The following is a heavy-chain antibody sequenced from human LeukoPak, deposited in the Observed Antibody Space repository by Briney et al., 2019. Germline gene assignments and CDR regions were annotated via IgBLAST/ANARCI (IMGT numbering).Heavy chain of an antibody. Sequence: SETLSLTCTVSGSSISSSSYYWGWIRQPPGKGLEWIGGIYYSGSTYYNPSLKSRVTISVDTSKNQFSLKLSSVTAADTAVYYCARRLGSYDAFDIWGQGTMVTVSS. CDR3: ARRLGSYDAFDI. J-gene: IGHJ3*02. CDR1: GSSISSSSYY. CDR2: IYYSGST. V-gene: IGHV4-39*01. D-gene: IGHD1-26*01.